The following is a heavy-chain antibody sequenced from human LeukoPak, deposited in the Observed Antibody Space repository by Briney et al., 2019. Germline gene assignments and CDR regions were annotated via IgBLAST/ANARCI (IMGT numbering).Heavy chain of an antibody. CDR1: GDSVSSNSVA. CDR2: TYYRSEWLE. Sequence: SQTLSLTCAISGDSVSSNSVAWNWIRQSPSRGLEWLGRTYYRSEWLEDYAVSVKSRIRISPDTSKNQFSLQLDSVTPEDTAVYYCARGSSWYDYWGQGTLVTVSS. V-gene: IGHV6-1*01. J-gene: IGHJ4*02. CDR3: ARGSSWYDY. D-gene: IGHD6-13*01.